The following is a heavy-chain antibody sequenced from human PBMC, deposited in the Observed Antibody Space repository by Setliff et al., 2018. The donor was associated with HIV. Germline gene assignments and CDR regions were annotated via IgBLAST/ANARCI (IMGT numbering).Heavy chain of an antibody. J-gene: IGHJ5*02. CDR3: ARRTFGSGRLDP. Sequence: SETLSLTCTVSGYSISSSNWWGWIRQTPGKGLEWIGYIDYSGSTYYNPSLESRVTMSVDTSKNQFSLKLTSVTATDTAVYYCARRTFGSGRLDPWGQGTLVTVSS. V-gene: IGHV4-28*01. CDR1: GYSISSSNW. CDR2: IDYSGST. D-gene: IGHD3-16*01.